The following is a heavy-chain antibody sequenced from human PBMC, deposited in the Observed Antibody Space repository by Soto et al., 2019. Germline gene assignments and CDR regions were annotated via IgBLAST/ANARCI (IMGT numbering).Heavy chain of an antibody. Sequence: SETLSLTSTVSGGSVSNGMYYWSWIRQPPGKGLEWIGNVYFTGTTIYNPSLKSRVTMSVDTHKDQFFLKLTSVTAADTAVYYCARYCNNSMRRHLYYFDYWGLGTLVTVSS. J-gene: IGHJ4*02. CDR1: GGSVSNGMYY. CDR3: ARYCNNSMRRHLYYFDY. D-gene: IGHD2-8*01. V-gene: IGHV4-61*01. CDR2: VYFTGTT.